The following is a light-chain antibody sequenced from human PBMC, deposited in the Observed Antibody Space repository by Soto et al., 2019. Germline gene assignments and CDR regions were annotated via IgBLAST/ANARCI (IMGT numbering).Light chain of an antibody. CDR1: QDITKS. CDR3: QQYDSVPYT. CDR2: IAS. Sequence: DIQMTQSPSSVSASVGDRVTITCQATQDITKSLNWYQQKPGKAPKLLIYIASTLERGVPSRFSGSGSGTHFSLTISSLQPEDFATYFCQQYDSVPYTFGQGTTVDIK. V-gene: IGKV1-33*01. J-gene: IGKJ2*01.